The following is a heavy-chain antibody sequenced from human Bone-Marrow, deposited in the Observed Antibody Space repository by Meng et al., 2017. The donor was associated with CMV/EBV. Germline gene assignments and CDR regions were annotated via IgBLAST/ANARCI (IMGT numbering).Heavy chain of an antibody. V-gene: IGHV3-7*01. CDR2: IKQDGSEK. D-gene: IGHD3-16*01. CDR3: ATRSASDQ. J-gene: IGHJ5*02. CDR1: GFTFSSYW. Sequence: GGSLRLSCAASGFTFSSYWMSWVRQAPGKGLEWVANIKQDGSEKYYVDSVKGRFTISRDNAKNSLYLQMSSLRADDTAVYHCATRSASDQWGQGMLVTVSS.